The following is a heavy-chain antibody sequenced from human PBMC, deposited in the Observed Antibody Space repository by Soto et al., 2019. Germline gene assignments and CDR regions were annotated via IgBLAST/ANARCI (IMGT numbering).Heavy chain of an antibody. CDR1: GGSISSGGYY. CDR2: IYYSGST. Sequence: SETLSLTCTVSGGSISSGGYYWSWIRQHPGKGLEWIGYIYYSGSTYYNPSLKSRVTISVDTSKNQFSLKLSSVTAADTAVYYCAREYYGSGSRWGPYYYYYYGMDVWGQGTTVTVSS. CDR3: AREYYGSGSRWGPYYYYYYGMDV. V-gene: IGHV4-31*03. D-gene: IGHD3-10*01. J-gene: IGHJ6*02.